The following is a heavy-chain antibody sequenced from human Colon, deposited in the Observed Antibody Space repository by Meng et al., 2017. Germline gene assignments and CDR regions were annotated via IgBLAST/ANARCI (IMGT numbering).Heavy chain of an antibody. V-gene: IGHV4-61*01. CDR3: ARVPGIAVAGSGFGYFDL. CDR2: GSA. D-gene: IGHD6-19*01. Sequence: QVQLQESCPGLVRPSETLSLTCTVSGGSVSIGNYYWSWVRQPPGKGLEWIASGSANFHPSLKSRVIMSVDTSKNQFSLRLTSVTAADTAVYYCARVPGIAVAGSGFGYFDLWGRGTLVTVSS. J-gene: IGHJ2*01. CDR1: GGSVSIGNYY.